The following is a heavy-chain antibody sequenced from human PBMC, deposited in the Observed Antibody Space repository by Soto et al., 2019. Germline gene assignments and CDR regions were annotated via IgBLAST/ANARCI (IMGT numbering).Heavy chain of an antibody. J-gene: IGHJ3*02. CDR3: ARSGILTGYAFDI. D-gene: IGHD3-9*01. CDR1: GDSVSSNSAA. V-gene: IGHV6-1*01. CDR2: TYYRSKWYN. Sequence: QSQTLSLTCAISGDSVSSNSAAWNWIRQSPSRGLEWLRKTYYRSKWYNDYAVSLKSRITINPDTSKNQFSLQLNSVTPEDTAVYYCARSGILTGYAFDIWGQGTMVTVSS.